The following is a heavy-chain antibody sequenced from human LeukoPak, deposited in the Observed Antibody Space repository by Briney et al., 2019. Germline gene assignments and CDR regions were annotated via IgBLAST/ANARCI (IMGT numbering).Heavy chain of an antibody. CDR3: ARGRWIQLWARSFDI. CDR1: GGSFSGYY. D-gene: IGHD5-18*01. J-gene: IGHJ3*02. V-gene: IGHV4-34*01. Sequence: SETLSLTCAVYGGSFSGYYWSWIRQPPGKGLEWIGEINHSGSTNYNPSPKSRVTISVDTSKNQFSLKLSSVTAADTAVYYCARGRWIQLWARSFDIWGQGTMVTVSS. CDR2: INHSGST.